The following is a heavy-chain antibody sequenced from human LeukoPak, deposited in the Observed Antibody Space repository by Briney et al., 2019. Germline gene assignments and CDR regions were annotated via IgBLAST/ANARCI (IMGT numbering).Heavy chain of an antibody. J-gene: IGHJ4*02. CDR3: ARSARSEDYDFWSGYLAN. V-gene: IGHV3-21*01. Sequence: GGSLRLSCAASGFTFSSYSMNWVRQAPGKGLEWVSSISSSSSYIYYADSVKGRFTISRDNAKNSLYLQMNSLRAEDTAVYYCARSARSEDYDFWSGYLANWGQGTLVTVSS. CDR2: ISSSSSYI. D-gene: IGHD3-3*01. CDR1: GFTFSSYS.